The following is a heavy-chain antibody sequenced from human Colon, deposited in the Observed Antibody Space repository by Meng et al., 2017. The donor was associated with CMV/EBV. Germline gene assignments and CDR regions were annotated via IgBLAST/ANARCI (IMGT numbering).Heavy chain of an antibody. CDR1: AFTYSTYC. J-gene: IGHJ4*02. CDR2: ISNDATTI. CDR3: VRGTDRWPGVDY. Sequence: NLLRAGGGLLQPGGSSRLYCAPSAFTYSTYCMHWVGQAPGEVLVSVSRISNDATTINYAEYVKGRFTISRDTAMLYLEMNSLRAEDTAVYYCVRGTDRWPGVDYWGQGTLVTVSS. V-gene: IGHV3-74*01.